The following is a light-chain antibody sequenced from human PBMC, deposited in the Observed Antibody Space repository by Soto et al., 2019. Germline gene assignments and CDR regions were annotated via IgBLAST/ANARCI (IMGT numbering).Light chain of an antibody. J-gene: IGKJ4*01. V-gene: IGKV1-6*01. CDR2: AAS. Sequence: AIQMTQSPSSLSASVGDRVNITCRASQGIGNDLGWYQQKPGKAPKLLIYAASNLPSGVPSRFSGSGSGTDFTLTISGLQPDDFATYYCLQDSNYPLTFGGGTTVEVK. CDR1: QGIGND. CDR3: LQDSNYPLT.